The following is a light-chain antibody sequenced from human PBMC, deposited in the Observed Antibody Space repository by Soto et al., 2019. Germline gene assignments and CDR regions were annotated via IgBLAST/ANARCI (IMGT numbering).Light chain of an antibody. CDR2: GAS. V-gene: IGKV3-20*01. CDR3: QQYGTSPGT. CDR1: QSISSTQ. J-gene: IGKJ1*01. Sequence: EIVLTQSPDTLSLSPGERATLSCRASQSISSTQLVWYQQKPGQAPTLLIFGASSRATGIPDRFRGSGSGTDFTLTISGLQPEDIAVYYCQQYGTSPGTFGQGTKVDIK.